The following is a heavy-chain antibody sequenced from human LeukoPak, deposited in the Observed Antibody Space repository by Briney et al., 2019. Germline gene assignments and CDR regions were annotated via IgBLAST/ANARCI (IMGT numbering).Heavy chain of an antibody. Sequence: PSETLSLTCTVSGGSISSGSYYWSWIRQPAGKGLEWIGSIYYSGSTYYNPSLKSRVTISVDTSKNQFSLKLSSVTAADTAVYYCARQGLGKGPDYWAREPWSPSPQ. CDR1: GGSISSGSYY. D-gene: IGHD6-19*01. CDR3: ARQGLGKGPDY. CDR2: IYYSGST. J-gene: IGHJ4*02. V-gene: IGHV4-39*01.